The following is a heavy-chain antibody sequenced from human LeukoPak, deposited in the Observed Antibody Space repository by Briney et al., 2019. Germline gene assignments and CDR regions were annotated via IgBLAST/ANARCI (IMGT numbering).Heavy chain of an antibody. CDR3: ARDPPCRGAYYFDY. D-gene: IGHD3-16*01. Sequence: PGGSLRLSCAASGFTFSSYAMHWVRQAPGKGLEWVAVISYDGSNKYYADSVKGRFTISRDNSKNTLYLQLNSLTSEDTAVYFCARDPPCRGAYYFDYWGQGTLVTVSS. CDR2: ISYDGSNK. J-gene: IGHJ4*02. CDR1: GFTFSSYA. V-gene: IGHV3-30*04.